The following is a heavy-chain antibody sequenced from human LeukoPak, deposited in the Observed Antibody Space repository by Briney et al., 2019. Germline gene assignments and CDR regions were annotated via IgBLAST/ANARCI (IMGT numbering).Heavy chain of an antibody. CDR1: GGSISSYY. V-gene: IGHV4-59*01. D-gene: IGHD3-3*01. CDR2: IYYSGST. Sequence: SETLSLTCTVSGGSISSYYWSWIRQPPGKGLEWIGYIYYSGSTNYNPSLKSRVTISVDTSKNQFSLKLSSVTAADTAVYYCATRAYYDFWSAHPEGCYYGMDVWGQGTTVTVSS. CDR3: ATRAYYDFWSAHPEGCYYGMDV. J-gene: IGHJ6*02.